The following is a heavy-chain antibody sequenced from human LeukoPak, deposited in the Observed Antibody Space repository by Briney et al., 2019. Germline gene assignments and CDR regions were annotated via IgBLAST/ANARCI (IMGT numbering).Heavy chain of an antibody. V-gene: IGHV1-2*02. Sequence: ASVKVSCKASGYTFTGYYMHWVRQAPGQGLEWMGWINPNSGGTNYAQKFQGRVTMTRDTSISTAYMELSRLRSDDTAVYYCARDHGSSWYPFDYWGQGTLVTVSS. CDR1: GYTFTGYY. CDR3: ARDHGSSWYPFDY. J-gene: IGHJ4*02. D-gene: IGHD6-13*01. CDR2: INPNSGGT.